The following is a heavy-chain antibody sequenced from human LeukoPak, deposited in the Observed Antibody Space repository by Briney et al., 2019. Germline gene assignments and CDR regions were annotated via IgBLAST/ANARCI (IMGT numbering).Heavy chain of an antibody. Sequence: PSETLSLTCAVYGVSFSGYYWSWIRQPPGKGLEWIGYIYYSGSTNYNPSLKSRVTISVDTSKNQFSLKLSSVTAADTAVYYCAGMAYYYYYMDVWGKGTTVTVSS. D-gene: IGHD1-14*01. V-gene: IGHV4-59*01. J-gene: IGHJ6*03. CDR3: AGMAYYYYYMDV. CDR1: GVSFSGYY. CDR2: IYYSGST.